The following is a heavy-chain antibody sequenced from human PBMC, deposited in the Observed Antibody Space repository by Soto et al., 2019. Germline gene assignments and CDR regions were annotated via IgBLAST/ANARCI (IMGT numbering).Heavy chain of an antibody. J-gene: IGHJ4*02. CDR3: SRAELTAPDY. Sequence: ASVKVSCKASGYTFTGYCIHWVRQAPGQGLEWMGWINPISGGTNYAQKFQGRVTMTRDTSISTAYMELNRVNSDDAAVYYCSRAELTAPDYWGQGTRVTVSS. V-gene: IGHV1-2*02. CDR1: GYTFTGYC. CDR2: INPISGGT. D-gene: IGHD2-21*02.